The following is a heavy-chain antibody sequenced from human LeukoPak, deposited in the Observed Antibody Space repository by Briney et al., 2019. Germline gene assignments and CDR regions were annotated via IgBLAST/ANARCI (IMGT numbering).Heavy chain of an antibody. V-gene: IGHV3-23*01. CDR3: AKDRWNTVMAHFDY. D-gene: IGHD5-18*01. Sequence: PGGSLRLSCAATGFAFSNYAMSCVRQAPGKGLEWVSGISDSGGSTYYADSVKGRFTISRDNSKNTLYLQMNSLRAEDTAVYYCAKDRWNTVMAHFDYWGQGTLVTVSS. CDR2: ISDSGGST. J-gene: IGHJ4*02. CDR1: GFAFSNYA.